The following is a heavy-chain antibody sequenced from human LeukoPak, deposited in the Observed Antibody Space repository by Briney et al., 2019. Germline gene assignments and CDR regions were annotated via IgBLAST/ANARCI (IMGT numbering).Heavy chain of an antibody. V-gene: IGHV3-48*03. J-gene: IGHJ3*02. Sequence: PGGSLRLSCAASGFAFSSYEMNWVRQAPGKGLEWVSYIGSTSNTIYYADSVKGRFTISRDNAKNSLYLQMNSLRAEDTAVYYCARACSGGSCYVDAFDIWGQGTMVTVSS. D-gene: IGHD2-15*01. CDR1: GFAFSSYE. CDR2: IGSTSNTI. CDR3: ARACSGGSCYVDAFDI.